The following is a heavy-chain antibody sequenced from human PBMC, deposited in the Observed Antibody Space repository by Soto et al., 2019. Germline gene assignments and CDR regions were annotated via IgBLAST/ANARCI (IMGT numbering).Heavy chain of an antibody. J-gene: IGHJ6*02. Sequence: PGGSLRLSCAASEFTFSNYAMHWVRQAPGKGLQWLAVVSYDGNNKYYADSVEGRFTISRDNSKNTVYLQMNSLRAEDTAVYYCARGSGGSGRSYYYGLDVWGQGTTVTVSS. D-gene: IGHD3-10*01. CDR3: ARGSGGSGRSYYYGLDV. V-gene: IGHV3-30*03. CDR1: EFTFSNYA. CDR2: VSYDGNNK.